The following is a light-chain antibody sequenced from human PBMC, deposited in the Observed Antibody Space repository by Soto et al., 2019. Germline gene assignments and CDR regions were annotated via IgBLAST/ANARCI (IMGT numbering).Light chain of an antibody. CDR1: QSVSSN. J-gene: IGKJ1*01. CDR3: QQYNDWPTWT. CDR2: GAS. Sequence: EIVLTQSPATLSLSPGERATLSCRASQSVSSNLAWYQPKPGQAPRLLIYGASTRANGIPDRFSGSGSGTEFTLTISSLQSEDFAVYYCQQYNDWPTWTFGQGTKVDIK. V-gene: IGKV3-15*01.